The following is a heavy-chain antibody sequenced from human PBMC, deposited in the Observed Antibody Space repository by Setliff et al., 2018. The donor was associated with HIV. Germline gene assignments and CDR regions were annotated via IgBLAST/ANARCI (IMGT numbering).Heavy chain of an antibody. D-gene: IGHD2-21*02. J-gene: IGHJ1*01. CDR1: GGSIRSSSYY. Sequence: ETLSLTCNVSGGSIRSSSYYWGWIRQPPGKGLEWIGTIYYRGSTYYNPSLKSRVTISVDTSKNQFSLKLTSVTAADTAVYYCARHYGAVKSVVTVVAKYFPHWGQGTLVTVSS. V-gene: IGHV4-39*01. CDR2: IYYRGST. CDR3: ARHYGAVKSVVTVVAKYFPH.